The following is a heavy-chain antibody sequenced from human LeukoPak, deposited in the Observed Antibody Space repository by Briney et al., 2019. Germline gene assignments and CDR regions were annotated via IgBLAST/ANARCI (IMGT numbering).Heavy chain of an antibody. Sequence: PGGSLRLSCAASGFSFSNVWMSWVRQAPGKGLEWVGRIKSKTDGGTTDYAAPVKGRFTISRDDSKNTLYLQMNSLKTEDTAVYYCTTLKWNYGPLGFWGQGTLVTVSS. J-gene: IGHJ4*02. V-gene: IGHV3-15*01. CDR2: IKSKTDGGTT. D-gene: IGHD1-7*01. CDR1: GFSFSNVW. CDR3: TTLKWNYGPLGF.